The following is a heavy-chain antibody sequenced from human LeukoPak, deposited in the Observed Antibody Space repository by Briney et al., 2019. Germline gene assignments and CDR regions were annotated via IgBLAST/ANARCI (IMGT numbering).Heavy chain of an antibody. D-gene: IGHD6-13*01. CDR3: TTRLRPADTN. V-gene: IGHV3-15*01. Sequence: KAVGSLRLSCAASGFTFSNTCMSWGRQAPGKGLEWVGRIKSKTDGGTTDYAAPVKGRFTISRDDSKNTLYLQMNSLQTEDTAVYYCTTRLRPADTNWGLGTLVTVSS. CDR1: GFTFSNTC. J-gene: IGHJ4*02. CDR2: IKSKTDGGTT.